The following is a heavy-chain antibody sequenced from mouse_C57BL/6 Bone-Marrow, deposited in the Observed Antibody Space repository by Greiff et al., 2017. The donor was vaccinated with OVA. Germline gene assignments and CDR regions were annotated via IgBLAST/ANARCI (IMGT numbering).Heavy chain of an antibody. D-gene: IGHD4-1*01. CDR1: GFTFTGYW. V-gene: IGHV1-72*01. J-gene: IGHJ2*01. Sequence: QVQLQQPGGELVQPGASVKLSCAASGFTFTGYWMPWVRQTPGRGLEWIGRIDPISGGTKYNEKFKSQATLTVDNPSSTAYMQLSSLTSEDSAVYYCATGFDYWGKGTTLTAAS. CDR3: ATGFDY. CDR2: IDPISGGT.